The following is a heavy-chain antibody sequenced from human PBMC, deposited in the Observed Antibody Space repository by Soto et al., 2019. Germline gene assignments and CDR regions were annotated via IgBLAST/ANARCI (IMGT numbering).Heavy chain of an antibody. D-gene: IGHD6-13*01. CDR2: IYYRGST. J-gene: IGHJ5*02. V-gene: IGHV4-39*07. CDR1: GDSISSSSYY. CDR3: DTAVYSCARILPIEAAGAPYWFDP. Sequence: LSLTCSVSGDSISSSSYYWGWIRQTPGKGLEWIGNIYYRGSTYSNPSLKSRVTISVDTSKNQFSLKLNSLYLEMNSLRAEDTAVYSCARILPIEAAGAPYWFDPWGQGTLVTVSS.